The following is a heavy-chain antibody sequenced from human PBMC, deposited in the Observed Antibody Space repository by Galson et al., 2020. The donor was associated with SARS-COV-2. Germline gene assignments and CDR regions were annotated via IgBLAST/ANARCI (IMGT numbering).Heavy chain of an antibody. CDR3: VRRDYSWSMDV. Sequence: GESLKISCKGSGYTFNTYWIAWVRQMSGKGLEWMGIIYPGDSDTTYSPSFQGQVTISADRSSSTAYLQWSSLEASDTAMYYCVRRDYSWSMDVWGQGTTVTVSS. V-gene: IGHV5-51*01. CDR1: GYTFNTYW. J-gene: IGHJ6*02. CDR2: IYPGDSDT. D-gene: IGHD4-4*01.